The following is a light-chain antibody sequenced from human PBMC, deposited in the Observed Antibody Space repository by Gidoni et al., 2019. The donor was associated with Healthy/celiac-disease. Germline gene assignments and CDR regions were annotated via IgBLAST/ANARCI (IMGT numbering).Light chain of an antibody. CDR1: QSGSSSY. CDR3: QQYGSSPRT. J-gene: IGKJ1*01. CDR2: GAS. Sequence: ELVLTQSPGTLSLSPGERATLSCRASQSGSSSYLAWYQQKPGQAPRRLIYGASSRATGIPDRFSGSGSGTDFTLTISRLEPEDFAVYYCQQYGSSPRTFGQGTKVESK. V-gene: IGKV3-20*01.